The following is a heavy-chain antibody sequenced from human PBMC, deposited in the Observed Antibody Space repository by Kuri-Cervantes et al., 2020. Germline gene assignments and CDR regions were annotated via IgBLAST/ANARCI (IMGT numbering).Heavy chain of an antibody. CDR1: AGSITSSSYY. CDR3: ARDFEYSSSSYVDYYYMDV. V-gene: IGHV4-39*07. J-gene: IGHJ6*03. D-gene: IGHD6-6*01. CDR2: IYYSGST. Sequence: SETLSLTCTVSAGSITSSSYYWGWIRQPPGKGLEWIGSIYYSGSTYYNPSLKSRVTISVDTSKNQFSLKLSSVTAADTAVYYCARDFEYSSSSYVDYYYMDVWGKGTTVTVSS.